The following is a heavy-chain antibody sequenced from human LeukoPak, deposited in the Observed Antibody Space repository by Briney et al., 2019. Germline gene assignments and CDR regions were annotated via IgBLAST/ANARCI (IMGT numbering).Heavy chain of an antibody. CDR2: IKQDGNAI. CDR1: GFTFSSHW. CDR3: AREIVRRGSGTDNKSFFDS. V-gene: IGHV3-7*01. Sequence: GGSLSLSCAASGFTFSSHWMTWVRQAPGKGLECVANIKQDGNAINYVDSVKGRFTISRDNAKTSLYLQLNSLRAEDTALYYCAREIVRRGSGTDNKSFFDSWGQGTLVTVSS. J-gene: IGHJ4*03. D-gene: IGHD3-10*01.